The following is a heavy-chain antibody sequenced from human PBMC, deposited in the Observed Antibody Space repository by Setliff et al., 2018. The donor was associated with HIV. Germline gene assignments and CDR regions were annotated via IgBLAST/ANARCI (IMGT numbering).Heavy chain of an antibody. J-gene: IGHJ4*02. CDR1: SASISSSGYY. D-gene: IGHD3-22*01. CDR3: ARKSYYYDSGVYSPSMDV. V-gene: IGHV4-39*01. Sequence: PSETLSLTCTVSSASISSSGYYWGWIRQPPGKGLEWIGSIYYSGSTYYNPSLKSRVTISVDTSKNQFSLKLSSVTAADTAVYYCARKSYYYDSGVYSPSMDVWGQGTLVTVSS. CDR2: IYYSGST.